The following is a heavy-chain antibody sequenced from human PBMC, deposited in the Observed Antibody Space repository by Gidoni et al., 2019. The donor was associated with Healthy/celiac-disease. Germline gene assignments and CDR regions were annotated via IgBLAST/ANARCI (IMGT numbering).Heavy chain of an antibody. CDR3: ASKREGYFDLYYYYGMDV. D-gene: IGHD3-9*01. Sequence: EVQLVESGGGLVKPGGSLRLSCAASGFTFSSYSMNWVRQAPGKGLEWVSSISSSSSYIYYADSVKGRFTISRDNAKNSLYLQMNSLRAEDTAVYYCASKREGYFDLYYYYGMDVWGQGTTVTVSS. V-gene: IGHV3-21*01. J-gene: IGHJ6*02. CDR2: ISSSSSYI. CDR1: GFTFSSYS.